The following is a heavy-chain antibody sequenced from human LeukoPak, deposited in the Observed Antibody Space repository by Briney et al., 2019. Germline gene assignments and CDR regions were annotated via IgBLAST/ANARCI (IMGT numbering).Heavy chain of an antibody. D-gene: IGHD3-16*01. CDR1: GLTFSGYD. CDR2: ISYDGSSK. Sequence: GGSLRLSCAASGLTFSGYDMHWVRQAPGKGLEWVAVISYDGSSKYYADSVKGRFTISRDNSINALYLQMNSLRLDDTAVYYCVGEIGPRSFDYWGQGTLVTVSS. J-gene: IGHJ4*02. V-gene: IGHV3-30-3*01. CDR3: VGEIGPRSFDY.